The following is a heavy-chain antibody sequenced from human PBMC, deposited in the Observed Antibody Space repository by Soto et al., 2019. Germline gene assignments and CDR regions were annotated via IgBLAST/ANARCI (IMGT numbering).Heavy chain of an antibody. Sequence: EVQLLESGGGLVQPGGSLRLSCAASGFTFSSYAMSWVRQAPGKGLEWVSAISGSGGSTYYADSVKGRFTISRDNSKNXLXVXXNSLRAEDTAVDYCAKDFSPVVTSGVARRPRAFDIWGQGTMVTVSS. V-gene: IGHV3-23*01. J-gene: IGHJ3*02. D-gene: IGHD3-3*01. CDR2: ISGSGGST. CDR1: GFTFSSYA. CDR3: AKDFSPVVTSGVARRPRAFDI.